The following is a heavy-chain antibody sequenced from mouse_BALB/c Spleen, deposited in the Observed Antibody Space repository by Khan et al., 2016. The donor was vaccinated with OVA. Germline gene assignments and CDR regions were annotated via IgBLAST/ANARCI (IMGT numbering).Heavy chain of an antibody. CDR1: GHTFTKYG. D-gene: IGHD1-1*01. J-gene: IGHJ4*01. CDR2: INTYTGEP. Sequence: HIQLVQSGPELKKPGETVKISCKASGHTFTKYGMNWVKQAPGKGLKWMGWINTYTGEPTYANDFNGRFAFSLETSASTAYLLINNLKNEDTATYFCAKPPYVSYVLDNWGQGTSVTVSS. CDR3: AKPPYVSYVLDN. V-gene: IGHV9-3-1*01.